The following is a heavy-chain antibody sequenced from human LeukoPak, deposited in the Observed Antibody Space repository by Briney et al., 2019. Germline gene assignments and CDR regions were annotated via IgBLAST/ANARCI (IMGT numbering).Heavy chain of an antibody. CDR3: ARLTTVTTYWFDP. Sequence: SETLSLTCIVSGGSISSYYWSWIRQPPGKGLEWIGYIYYSGSTNYNPSLKSQVTISVDTSKNQFSLKLSSVTAADTAVYYCARLTTVTTYWFDPWGQGTLVTVSS. D-gene: IGHD4-17*01. CDR2: IYYSGST. V-gene: IGHV4-59*08. J-gene: IGHJ5*02. CDR1: GGSISSYY.